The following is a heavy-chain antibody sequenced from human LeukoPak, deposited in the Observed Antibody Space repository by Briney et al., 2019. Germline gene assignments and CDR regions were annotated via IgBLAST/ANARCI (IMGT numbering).Heavy chain of an antibody. CDR2: ISGSGGST. CDR1: GFTFSSYA. Sequence: GGSLRLSCAASGFTFSSYAMSWVSQAPGKGLEWVSAISGSGGSTYYADCVKGRFTISRDNSKNTLYLQMNSLRAEDTAVYYCAKDVEDIVVVVAATLDYWGQGTLVTVSS. V-gene: IGHV3-23*01. J-gene: IGHJ4*02. D-gene: IGHD2-15*01. CDR3: AKDVEDIVVVVAATLDY.